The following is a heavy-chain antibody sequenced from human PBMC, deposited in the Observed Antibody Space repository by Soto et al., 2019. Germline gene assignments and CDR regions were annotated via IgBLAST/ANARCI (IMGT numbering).Heavy chain of an antibody. V-gene: IGHV4-59*01. CDR2: MYNTGST. Sequence: LSLTCTVSGGSISGYYWSWSRQPPGKGLEWIGYMYNTGSTVYNPSFKSRVTISVDTSKNQFSLKLNSVTAADTAVYYCARDLWGYCGTDCYPLDVWGQGTTVTVSS. D-gene: IGHD2-21*02. CDR3: ARDLWGYCGTDCYPLDV. J-gene: IGHJ6*02. CDR1: GGSISGYY.